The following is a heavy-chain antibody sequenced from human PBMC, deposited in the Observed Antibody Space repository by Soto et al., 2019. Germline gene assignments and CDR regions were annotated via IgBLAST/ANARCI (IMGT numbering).Heavy chain of an antibody. D-gene: IGHD3-10*02. V-gene: IGHV4-39*01. J-gene: IGHJ4*02. CDR2: ITDSGTT. CDR3: TRYKWPGIVGTATFGGLDY. CDR1: GGSIISSGYY. Sequence: QLQLQESGPGLVKPSETLSLSCTVSGGSIISSGYYWGWIRQPPGKGLEWSGSITDSGTTYYNPSLKSRLTISVDTSKNQLSLRLSSVTAADTAIYYSTRYKWPGIVGTATFGGLDYWGRGTLVTVSS.